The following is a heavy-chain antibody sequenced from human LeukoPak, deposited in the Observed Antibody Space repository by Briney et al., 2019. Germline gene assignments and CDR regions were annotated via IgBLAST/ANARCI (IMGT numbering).Heavy chain of an antibody. CDR1: GYTFTGYY. J-gene: IGHJ6*02. Sequence: ASVTVSFKASGYTFTGYYMHWVRQAPGQGLEWMGWINPNSGGTNYAQKFQGRVTMTRDTSISTAYMELSRLRSDDTAVYYCARDGVGAYYDILTGYYGEPYGMDVWGQGTTVTVSS. CDR3: ARDGVGAYYDILTGYYGEPYGMDV. V-gene: IGHV1-2*02. CDR2: INPNSGGT. D-gene: IGHD3-9*01.